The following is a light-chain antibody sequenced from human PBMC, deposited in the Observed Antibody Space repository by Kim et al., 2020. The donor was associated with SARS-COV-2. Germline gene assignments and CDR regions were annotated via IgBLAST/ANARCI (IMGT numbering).Light chain of an antibody. CDR3: AAWDDSLNGGV. CDR1: TSNIGINT. V-gene: IGLV1-44*01. CDR2: SND. Sequence: QSVLTQPLSASGTPGQRVTISCSGSTSNIGINTVNWYQQLPGTAPKLLIYSNDQRPSGVPGRFSGSKSGTSASLAIRGLQSEDEADYYCAAWDDSLNGGVFGGGTQLTVL. J-gene: IGLJ2*01.